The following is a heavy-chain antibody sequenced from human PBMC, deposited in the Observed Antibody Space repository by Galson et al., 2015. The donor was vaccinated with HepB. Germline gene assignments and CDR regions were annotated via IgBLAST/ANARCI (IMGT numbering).Heavy chain of an antibody. D-gene: IGHD3-3*01. J-gene: IGHJ4*02. V-gene: IGHV3-21*01. CDR2: IGSGKNSI. CDR1: GFTFSTYS. CDR3: ARARKFVVRFLVAGMDV. Sequence: SLRLSCAASGFTFSTYSMNWVRQAPGKGLEWVSSIGSGKNSINYADSVKGRFTIPRDNTMRSVYLQMNSLRAEDTAVYYCARARKFVVRFLVAGMDVWGQGTLVTVSS.